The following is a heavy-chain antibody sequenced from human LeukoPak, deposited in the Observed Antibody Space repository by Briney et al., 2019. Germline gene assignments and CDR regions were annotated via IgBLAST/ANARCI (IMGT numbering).Heavy chain of an antibody. V-gene: IGHV4-59*01. J-gene: IGHJ5*02. D-gene: IGHD3-22*01. CDR3: ARAHHYYDSSGHYPNWFDP. Sequence: SETPSLTCTVSAGSISSYYWSCVPQPPGPGREWIGYIYCSGSSNYNPSLKSRVTISVDTSKNQFSLKLSSVTAADTAVYYCARAHHYYDSSGHYPNWFDPWGQGTLVTVSS. CDR2: IYCSGSS. CDR1: AGSISSYY.